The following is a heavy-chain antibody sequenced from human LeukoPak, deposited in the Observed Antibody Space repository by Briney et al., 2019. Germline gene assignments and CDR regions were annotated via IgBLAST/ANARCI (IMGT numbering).Heavy chain of an antibody. CDR1: GFTFSSHW. D-gene: IGHD3-22*01. V-gene: IGHV3-7*01. J-gene: IGHJ4*02. CDR3: AKDLYYDSSGYYY. CDR2: INQDGSEK. Sequence: GGSLRLSCAVSGFTFSSHWMSWVRQAPGKGLEWVANINQDGSEKHYVDSVKGRFTISRDNSKNTLYLQMNSLRAEDTAVYYCAKDLYYDSSGYYYWGQGTLVTVSS.